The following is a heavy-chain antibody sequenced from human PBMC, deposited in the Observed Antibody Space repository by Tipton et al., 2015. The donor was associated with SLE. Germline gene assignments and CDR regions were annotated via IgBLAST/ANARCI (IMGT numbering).Heavy chain of an antibody. CDR2: INHSGST. CDR3: ARVSDSSSHFFDY. D-gene: IGHD6-6*01. J-gene: IGHJ4*02. V-gene: IGHV4-34*01. Sequence: TLSLTCAVYGGSFSGYYWSWIRQPPGKGLEWIGEINHSGSTNYNPSLKSRVTISVDTSKNHFSLKLSSVTAADTAVYYCARVSDSSSHFFDYWGQGTLVTVSS. CDR1: GGSFSGYY.